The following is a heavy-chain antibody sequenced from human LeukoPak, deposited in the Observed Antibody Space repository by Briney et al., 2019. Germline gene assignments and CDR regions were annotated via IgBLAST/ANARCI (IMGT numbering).Heavy chain of an antibody. CDR1: GITFNKYR. J-gene: IGHJ6*02. CDR2: IWYDGSNK. Sequence: GGSLRLSCEASGITFNKYRIHWVRQAPGKGLEWVAVIWYDGSNKYYADSVKGRFTISRDNSKNTLYLQMNSLRAGDTAVYYCARDSSSWFNHCYGMDVWGQGTTVTVSS. V-gene: IGHV3-33*08. D-gene: IGHD6-13*01. CDR3: ARDSSSWFNHCYGMDV.